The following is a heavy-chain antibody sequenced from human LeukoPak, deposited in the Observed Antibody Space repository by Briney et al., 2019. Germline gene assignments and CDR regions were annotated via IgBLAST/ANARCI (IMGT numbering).Heavy chain of an antibody. CDR1: GFTLSGFA. CDR2: ISGPSSHT. Sequence: PGGSLRLSCVGSGFTLSGFAMIWVRQAPGKGLQWVSAISGPSSHTYYADSVRGRFTISRDNSRNTLYLQMNSLTVEDTAVYYCAKQVSGQWLTPDSGXGQGTLVTVSS. V-gene: IGHV3-23*01. J-gene: IGHJ4*02. D-gene: IGHD6-19*01. CDR3: AKQVSGQWLTPDSG.